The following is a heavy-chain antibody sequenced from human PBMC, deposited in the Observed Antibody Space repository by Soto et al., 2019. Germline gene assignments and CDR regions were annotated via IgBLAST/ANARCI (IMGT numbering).Heavy chain of an antibody. J-gene: IGHJ4*02. CDR3: ARPARPYYEWLD. Sequence: PSETLCLTYAVSGGSIGASNGWSWVRQPPGKGLEWIGEIYQNPSLKSRVTISVDTSKNQVSLRLTSVTAADAAIYYCARPARPYYEWLDWGQGIMVTVSS. CDR1: GGSIGASNG. CDR2: IY. D-gene: IGHD3-9*01. V-gene: IGHV4-4*02.